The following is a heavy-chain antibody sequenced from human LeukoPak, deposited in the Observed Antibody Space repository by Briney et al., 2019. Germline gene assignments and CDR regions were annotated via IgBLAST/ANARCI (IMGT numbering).Heavy chain of an antibody. D-gene: IGHD2-2*01. CDR3: AKDGCSSTSCYYDWFDP. CDR1: GFTFSNYE. J-gene: IGHJ5*02. V-gene: IGHV3-48*03. Sequence: GGSLRLSCAASGFTFSNYEMNWVRQAPGKGLEWISYISVSGTTTYYADSVKGRFTISRDDAKNSLYLQMNSLRAEDTAVYYCAKDGCSSTSCYYDWFDPWGQGTLVTVS. CDR2: ISVSGTTT.